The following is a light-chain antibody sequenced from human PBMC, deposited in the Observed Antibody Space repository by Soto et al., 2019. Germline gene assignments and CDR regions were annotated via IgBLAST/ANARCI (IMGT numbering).Light chain of an antibody. V-gene: IGLV1-40*01. Sequence: QSVLTQPPSVSGAPGQRVTISCTGSSSNIGAGYDVHWYQHLPKTAPKLLMYGNTNRPSGVPDRFSGSKSGTSASLAITGLQAEDEADFYCQSYDSSLSAWVFGGGTQLTVL. CDR3: QSYDSSLSAWV. J-gene: IGLJ3*02. CDR1: SSNIGAGYD. CDR2: GNT.